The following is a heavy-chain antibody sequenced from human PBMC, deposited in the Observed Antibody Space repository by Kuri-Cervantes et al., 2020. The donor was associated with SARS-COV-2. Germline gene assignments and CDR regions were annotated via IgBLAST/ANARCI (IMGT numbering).Heavy chain of an antibody. V-gene: IGHV5-51*01. D-gene: IGHD6-19*01. Sequence: GESLKISCKGSGYSFTSYWIGWVRQMPGKGLEWMGIIYPGDSDTRYSPSFQGQVTISADKSISTAYLQWSSLKASDTAIYYCARHLQHETVAGTPLDYWGQGTLVTVSS. CDR2: IYPGDSDT. CDR3: ARHLQHETVAGTPLDY. CDR1: GYSFTSYW. J-gene: IGHJ4*02.